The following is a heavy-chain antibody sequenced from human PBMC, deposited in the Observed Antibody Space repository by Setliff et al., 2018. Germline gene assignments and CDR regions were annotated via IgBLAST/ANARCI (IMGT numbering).Heavy chain of an antibody. D-gene: IGHD3-22*01. CDR3: ARRDSTGFYGYSFDF. CDR1: GGSISSYY. CDR2: IQTSGTT. J-gene: IGHJ4*02. Sequence: SETLSLTCTVSGGSISSYYWSWIRQPPGKGLEWIGYIQTSGTTNYNPSLKSRVTISVDTSKNQFSLKLTSVSAADTAVYYCARRDSTGFYGYSFDFWGQGTLVTVSS. V-gene: IGHV4-4*08.